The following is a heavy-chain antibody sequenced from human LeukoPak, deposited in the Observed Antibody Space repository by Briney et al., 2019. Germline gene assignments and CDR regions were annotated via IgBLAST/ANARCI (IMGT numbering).Heavy chain of an antibody. J-gene: IGHJ2*01. CDR3: ARVWDWYFDL. Sequence: SETLSLTCTVSGGSISSGGYYWSWIRQHPGKGLEWIGYIYYSGSTYYNPSLKSRVTISVDTSKNQFSLKLSSVTAADTAVYYCARVWDWYFDLWGRGTLVTVSS. D-gene: IGHD3-16*01. V-gene: IGHV4-30-4*08. CDR1: GGSISSGGYY. CDR2: IYYSGST.